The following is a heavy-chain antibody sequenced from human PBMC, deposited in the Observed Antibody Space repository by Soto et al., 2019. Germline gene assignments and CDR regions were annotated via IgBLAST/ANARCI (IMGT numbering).Heavy chain of an antibody. CDR2: IKSKNDGGTT. J-gene: IGHJ4*01. CDR3: AADLPGHGGGYEFDY. CDR1: GFTFITAW. D-gene: IGHD2-15*01. V-gene: IGHV3-15*07. Sequence: GGSLRLSCAASGFTFITAWMNWVRQAPGKGLEWVGRIKSKNDGGTTDYAASVKGRFTISRDDSKNTVYLQMNSLRTEDTALYYCAADLPGHGGGYEFDYWGQGNPVTVSS.